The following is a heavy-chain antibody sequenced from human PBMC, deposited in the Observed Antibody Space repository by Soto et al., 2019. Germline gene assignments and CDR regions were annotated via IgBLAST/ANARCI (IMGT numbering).Heavy chain of an antibody. CDR3: AKDLYYDFWSGYSYYYYYGMDV. D-gene: IGHD3-3*01. CDR1: GFTVSSNY. J-gene: IGHJ6*02. Sequence: GGSLRLSCAASGFTVSSNYMSWVRQAPGKGLEWVSVIYSGGSTYYADYVKGRFTISRDNTKNTLFLQMNSLRAEDTAVYYCAKDLYYDFWSGYSYYYYYGMDVWGQGTTVTVSS. V-gene: IGHV3-53*05. CDR2: IYSGGST.